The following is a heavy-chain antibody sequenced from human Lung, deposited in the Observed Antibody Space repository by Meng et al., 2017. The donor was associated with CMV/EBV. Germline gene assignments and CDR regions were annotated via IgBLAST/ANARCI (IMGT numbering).Heavy chain of an antibody. CDR2: ISSSSSFI. CDR1: GFTFSVYS. Sequence: GGSXRLSCAASGFTFSVYSINWVRQAPGKGLEWVSSISSSSSFIYYADSVKGRFTISRDNAENSLSLQMNGLRAEDTAVYYCARESSGSFVLDVWCQGTTVTVSS. J-gene: IGHJ6*02. V-gene: IGHV3-21*01. CDR3: ARESSGSFVLDV. D-gene: IGHD6-25*01.